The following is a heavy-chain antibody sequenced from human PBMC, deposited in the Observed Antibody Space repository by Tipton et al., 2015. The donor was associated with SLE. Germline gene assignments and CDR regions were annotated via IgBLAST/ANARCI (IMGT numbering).Heavy chain of an antibody. CDR1: GGSFSGYY. J-gene: IGHJ2*01. D-gene: IGHD6-19*01. Sequence: TLSLTCAVYGGSFSGYYWNWIRQPPGKGLEWIGEINHSGSTNYNPSLKSRVTISVDTSKNQFSLKLSSVTAADTAVYYCARVRQWLDRFDLWGRGTLVTVSS. CDR2: INHSGST. V-gene: IGHV4-34*01. CDR3: ARVRQWLDRFDL.